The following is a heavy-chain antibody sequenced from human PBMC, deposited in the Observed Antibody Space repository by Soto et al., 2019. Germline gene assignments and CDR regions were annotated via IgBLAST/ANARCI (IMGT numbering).Heavy chain of an antibody. V-gene: IGHV3-30*03. CDR1: GFTFSSYG. Sequence: QVQLVESGGGVVQPGRSLRLSCAASGFTFSSYGMHWVRQAPGKGLEWVASISFDGSNPHYEDSVKGRFTISRDNSKNXLYLXMNSXXAXXXXXXXXXXXXXXXXXXXXXXXXYWGQGTLVTVSS. CDR2: ISFDGSNP. CDR3: XXXXXXXXXXXXXXXXY. J-gene: IGHJ4*02.